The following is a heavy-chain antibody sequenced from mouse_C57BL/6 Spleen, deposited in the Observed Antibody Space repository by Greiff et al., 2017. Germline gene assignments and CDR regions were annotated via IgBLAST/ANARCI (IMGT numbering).Heavy chain of an antibody. D-gene: IGHD2-2*01. CDR3: ARGCTMVNLYYYALDY. Sequence: QVQLKQSGAELVRPGTSVKVSCKASGYAFTNYLMEWVKQRPGQGLEWIGVINPGGGGTNYNEKFKGKATLTADKSSSTAYIQISSLTAEDSAGYLCARGCTMVNLYYYALDYWGQGTSVTVSS. CDR2: INPGGGGT. V-gene: IGHV1-54*01. J-gene: IGHJ4*01. CDR1: GYAFTNYL.